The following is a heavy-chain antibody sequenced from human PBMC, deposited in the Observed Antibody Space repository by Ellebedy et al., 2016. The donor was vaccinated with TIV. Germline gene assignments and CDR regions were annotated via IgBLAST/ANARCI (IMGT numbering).Heavy chain of an antibody. CDR3: ARQYNYGTSGYYVDY. V-gene: IGHV4-34*12. D-gene: IGHD3-22*01. CDR1: GGSLSGYY. Sequence: MPSETLSLTCAVSGGSLSGYYWSWIRQPPGKGLEWIGEIVHTGATNYNPSLKSRVSISQDTSKSQFSLQLSSVAAADTAIFYCARQYNYGTSGYYVDYWGQGTLLTVSS. J-gene: IGHJ4*02. CDR2: IVHTGAT.